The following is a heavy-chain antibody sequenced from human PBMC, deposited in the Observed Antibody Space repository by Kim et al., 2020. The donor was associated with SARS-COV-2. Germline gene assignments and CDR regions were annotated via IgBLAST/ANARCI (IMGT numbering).Heavy chain of an antibody. J-gene: IGHJ4*02. CDR1: GRSINSDSSY. CDR3: ARQALGSGYYY. Sequence: SETLSLTRTVSGRSINSDSSYWGWVRQPPGKGLEWIGNIYFSGSTYYSPSLKSRVTISLDTSKNQFSLKLTSVTAADTAVYYCARQALGSGYYYWGQGTL. CDR2: IYFSGST. D-gene: IGHD3-22*01. V-gene: IGHV4-39*01.